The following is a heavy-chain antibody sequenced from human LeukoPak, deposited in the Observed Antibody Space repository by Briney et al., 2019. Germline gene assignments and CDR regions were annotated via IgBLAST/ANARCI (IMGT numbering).Heavy chain of an antibody. CDR2: IIPIFGTA. CDR3: ATWPPHSGWYHWFDP. Sequence: GSSVKVSCKASGGTFSSYAISWVRQAPGLRLEWMGGIIPIFGTANYAQKFQGRVTMTEDTSTDTAYMELSSLRSEDTAVYYCATWPPHSGWYHWFDPWGQGTLVTVSS. CDR1: GGTFSSYA. J-gene: IGHJ5*02. D-gene: IGHD6-19*01. V-gene: IGHV1-69*06.